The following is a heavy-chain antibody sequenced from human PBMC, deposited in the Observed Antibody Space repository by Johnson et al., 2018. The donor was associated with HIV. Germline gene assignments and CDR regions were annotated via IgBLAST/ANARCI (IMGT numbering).Heavy chain of an antibody. CDR1: GFTFSSYA. CDR3: ARVSSNGDSSGLVDVFDI. CDR2: ISSDGSKK. V-gene: IGHV3-30*04. D-gene: IGHD3-22*01. Sequence: QVQLVESGGGLVQPGGSLRLSCVASGFTFSSYAMHWVRQAPGKGLEWVAVISSDGSKKYYVDSVKGRFTISRDNAKNSLYLQMNSLRAEDTAVYYCARVSSNGDSSGLVDVFDIWGQGTMVTVSS. J-gene: IGHJ3*02.